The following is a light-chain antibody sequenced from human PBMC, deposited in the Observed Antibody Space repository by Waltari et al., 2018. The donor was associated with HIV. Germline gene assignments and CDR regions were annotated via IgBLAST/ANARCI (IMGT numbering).Light chain of an antibody. CDR3: QAWDDSIAI. CDR1: KLGDKY. Sequence: SYEVTQPPSVSVSPGQTANITCSGDKLGDKYAYWYQQRPGQSPVLVIYEDNKRPSGIPERFSGSNSGNAATLTISGTQAVDEADYYCQAWDDSIAIFGGGTKLTVL. CDR2: EDN. V-gene: IGLV3-1*01. J-gene: IGLJ2*01.